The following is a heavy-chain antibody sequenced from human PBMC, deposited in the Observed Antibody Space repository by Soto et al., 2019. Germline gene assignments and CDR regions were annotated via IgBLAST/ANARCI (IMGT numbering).Heavy chain of an antibody. J-gene: IGHJ5*02. CDR1: GFTFSSYA. CDR2: ISYDGSNK. V-gene: IGHV3-30-3*01. D-gene: IGHD6-19*01. CDR3: ARDAWLVQENWFDP. Sequence: PGGSLRLSCAASGFTFSSYAMHWVRQAPGEGLEWVAVISYDGSNKYYADSVKGRFTISRDNSKNTLYLQMNSLRAEDTAVYYCARDAWLVQENWFDPWGQGTLVTVSS.